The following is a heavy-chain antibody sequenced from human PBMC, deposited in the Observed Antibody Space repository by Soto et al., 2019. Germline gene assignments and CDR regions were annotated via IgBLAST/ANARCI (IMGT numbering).Heavy chain of an antibody. Sequence: VQLVQSGAEVKKPGSSVTVSCKASGGTFSSYAISWVRQAPGQGLEWMGGIIPIFGTANYAQKFQGRVTITADESTSTAYMELSSLRSEDTAVYYCARDRNGDYVYYYYGMDVWGQGTTVTVSS. V-gene: IGHV1-69*01. CDR1: GGTFSSYA. CDR3: ARDRNGDYVYYYYGMDV. CDR2: IIPIFGTA. D-gene: IGHD4-17*01. J-gene: IGHJ6*02.